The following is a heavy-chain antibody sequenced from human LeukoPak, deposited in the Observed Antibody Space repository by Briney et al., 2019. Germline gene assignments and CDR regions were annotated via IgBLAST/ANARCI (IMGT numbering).Heavy chain of an antibody. V-gene: IGHV4-4*07. CDR1: GDSLSGYY. Sequence: PSETLSLTCTLSGDSLSGYYWVWVRQAAGKGLGWLGRVYTDGRTSFYPSLQSRVTMSVDMSKNQFSLRLTSVTAADAAVYYCVRGGAYDKSHFHFFQFMDVWGKGTTVTVSS. CDR3: VRGGAYDKSHFHFFQFMDV. CDR2: VYTDGRT. J-gene: IGHJ6*03. D-gene: IGHD2/OR15-2a*01.